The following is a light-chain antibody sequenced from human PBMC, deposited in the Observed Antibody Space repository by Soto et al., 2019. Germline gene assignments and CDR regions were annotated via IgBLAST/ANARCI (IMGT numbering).Light chain of an antibody. J-gene: IGKJ1*01. Sequence: EIVMTQSPATLYLSPGERATLSCRASERVSNNLAWYQQKAGQAPRLLIYGASTRATGIPARFSGTGSGTEFTFSITSLQPEDFGTYYCQQCYMGWTFGQGTKVDIK. CDR3: QQCYMGWT. V-gene: IGKV3-15*01. CDR1: ERVSNN. CDR2: GAS.